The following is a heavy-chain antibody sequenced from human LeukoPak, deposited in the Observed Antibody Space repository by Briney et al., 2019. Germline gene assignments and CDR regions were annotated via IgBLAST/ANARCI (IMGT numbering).Heavy chain of an antibody. CDR2: IKQDGSEK. J-gene: IGHJ4*02. Sequence: PGGPLRLSCAASGFTFSTYWMSWVRQAPGKGLEWVANIKQDGSEKYYVDSVKGRFTISRDNAKKSLYLQMNSLRAEDTAVYYCARDASGYALYFDYWGQGTLVTVSS. V-gene: IGHV3-7*01. D-gene: IGHD5-12*01. CDR1: GFTFSTYW. CDR3: ARDASGYALYFDY.